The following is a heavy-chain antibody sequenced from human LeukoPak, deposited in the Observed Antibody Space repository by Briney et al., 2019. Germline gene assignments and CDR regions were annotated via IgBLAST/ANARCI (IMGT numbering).Heavy chain of an antibody. CDR1: GGTFSSYA. D-gene: IGHD1-14*01. Sequence: GASVKVSCKASGGTFSSYAISWVRQAPGQGLEWMGGNIPIFGTANYAQKFQGRVTITADESTSTAYMELSSLRSEDTAVYYCARGEIGIVAFDIWGQGTMVTVSS. J-gene: IGHJ3*02. CDR3: ARGEIGIVAFDI. CDR2: NIPIFGTA. V-gene: IGHV1-69*13.